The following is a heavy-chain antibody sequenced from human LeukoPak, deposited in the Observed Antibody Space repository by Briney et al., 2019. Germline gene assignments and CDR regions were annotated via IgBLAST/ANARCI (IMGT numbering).Heavy chain of an antibody. D-gene: IGHD1-1*01. V-gene: IGHV3-7*01. CDR2: IKQDGSEK. J-gene: IGHJ4*02. CDR3: ARGGQGNWPTPFDY. Sequence: GESLRLSCAASGFTFSSYWMSWVRQAPGKGLEWVANIKQDGSEKYYVDSVKGRFTISRDNAKNSLYLQMNSLRAEDTAVYYCARGGQGNWPTPFDYWGQGTLVTVSS. CDR1: GFTFSSYW.